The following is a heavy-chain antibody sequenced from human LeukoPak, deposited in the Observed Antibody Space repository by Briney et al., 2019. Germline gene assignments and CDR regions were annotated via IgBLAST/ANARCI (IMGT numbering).Heavy chain of an antibody. D-gene: IGHD5/OR15-5a*01. CDR2: IYYSGSS. CDR3: ARLLYDGLHYIDT. Sequence: SETLSLTCSVSGGSINSNNHYWSWIRQLPGKGLEWIGYIYYSGSSYYTPSLQSRVRLSVDTSKNQFSLRLSSVTAADTAVYYCARLLYDGLHYIDTWGQGSLVTVSS. V-gene: IGHV4-31*03. CDR1: GGSINSNNHY. J-gene: IGHJ4*02.